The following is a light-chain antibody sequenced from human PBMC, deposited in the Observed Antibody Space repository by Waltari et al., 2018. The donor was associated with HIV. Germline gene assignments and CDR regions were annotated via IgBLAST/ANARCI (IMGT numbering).Light chain of an antibody. CDR1: SGDVGGYNY. CDR3: SSYTGRSTHVV. Sequence: QSALTQPASVSGSPGQSITISCTGTSGDVGGYNYVSWYQQHPGKVPQLIIYEVSIRLSGVSDRFSGFKSGNTASLTISGLQAEDEADYHCSSYTGRSTHVVFGGGTKLTVL. J-gene: IGLJ2*01. V-gene: IGLV2-14*03. CDR2: EVS.